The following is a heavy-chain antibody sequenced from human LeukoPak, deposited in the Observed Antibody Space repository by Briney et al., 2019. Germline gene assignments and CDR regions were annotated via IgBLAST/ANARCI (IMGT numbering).Heavy chain of an antibody. CDR3: AKAHSSSWYGNWFDP. D-gene: IGHD6-13*01. CDR2: IRYDGSNK. Sequence: PGGSLRLSCAASGFTFSSYGMHWVRQAPGKGLEWVAFIRYDGSNKYYADSVKGRFTISRDNSKNTLYLQMNSLRAEDTAVYYCAKAHSSSWYGNWFDPWGQGTLVTVSS. J-gene: IGHJ5*02. V-gene: IGHV3-30*02. CDR1: GFTFSSYG.